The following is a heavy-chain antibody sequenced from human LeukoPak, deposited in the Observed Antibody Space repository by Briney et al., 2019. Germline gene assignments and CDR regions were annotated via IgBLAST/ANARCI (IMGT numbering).Heavy chain of an antibody. V-gene: IGHV1-18*01. CDR3: ARESSNGWFDP. Sequence: ASVRVSRRTSGHTFSRFGISWVRRAPGQGLEWMGWISGYDGNTNYPQRLQGRVTIATDTSTSTAYMELRNLRSDDTAVYYCARESSNGWFDPWGQGTLVTVSS. D-gene: IGHD2-8*01. CDR2: ISGYDGNT. J-gene: IGHJ5*02. CDR1: GHTFSRFG.